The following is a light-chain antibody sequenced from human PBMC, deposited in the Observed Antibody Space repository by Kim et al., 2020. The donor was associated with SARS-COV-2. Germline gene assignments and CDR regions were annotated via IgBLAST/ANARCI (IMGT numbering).Light chain of an antibody. J-gene: IGKJ4*01. CDR3: QKYNSDLIT. Sequence: ASVGDRVTITCRASQSIYRWWSWYQEKPGKAPDLLIYQASTLQIGVPLRFSGSGSGTEFTLTINSLQPDDFATYYCQKYNSDLITFGGGTKVDIK. V-gene: IGKV1-5*03. CDR1: QSIYRW. CDR2: QAS.